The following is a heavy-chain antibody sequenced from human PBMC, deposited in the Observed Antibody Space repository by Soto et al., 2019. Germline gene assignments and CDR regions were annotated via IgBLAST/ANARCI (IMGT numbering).Heavy chain of an antibody. CDR3: ARPNYYDSSGYYYFDY. CDR2: IIPIFGTA. Sequence: GASVKVSCKASGGTFSSYAISWVRQAPGQGLEWMGGIIPIFGTANYAQKFQGRVTITADESTSTAYMELSSLRSEDTAVYYCARPNYYDSSGYYYFDYWGQGTLVTVSS. D-gene: IGHD3-22*01. V-gene: IGHV1-69*13. J-gene: IGHJ4*02. CDR1: GGTFSSYA.